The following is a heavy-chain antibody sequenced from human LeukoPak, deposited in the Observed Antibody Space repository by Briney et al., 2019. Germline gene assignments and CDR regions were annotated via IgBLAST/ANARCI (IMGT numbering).Heavy chain of an antibody. D-gene: IGHD6-19*01. CDR3: ARSSSGWYSFDY. J-gene: IGHJ4*02. Sequence: RGSLRLSCAASGFTFTNYAMSWVRQAPGKGLEWVSGVSRSGSSTKYADNVKGRFIISGDNPKNTLYLQMNSLRAEDTAVYYCARSSSGWYSFDYWGQGTLVTVSS. CDR2: VSRSGSST. CDR1: GFTFTNYA. V-gene: IGHV3-23*01.